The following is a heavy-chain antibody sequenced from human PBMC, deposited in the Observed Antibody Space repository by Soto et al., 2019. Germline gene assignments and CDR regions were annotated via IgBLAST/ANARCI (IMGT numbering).Heavy chain of an antibody. CDR3: AREEVPKTSDFWSGERWYYYYGMDV. Sequence: GSSVKVSCKASGYTFTGYYMHWVRQAPGQGLEWMGWINPNSGGTNYAQKFQGWVTMTRDTSISTAYMELSRLRSDDTAVYYCAREEVPKTSDFWSGERWYYYYGMDVWG. CDR2: INPNSGGT. CDR1: GYTFTGYY. V-gene: IGHV1-2*04. D-gene: IGHD3-3*01. J-gene: IGHJ6*02.